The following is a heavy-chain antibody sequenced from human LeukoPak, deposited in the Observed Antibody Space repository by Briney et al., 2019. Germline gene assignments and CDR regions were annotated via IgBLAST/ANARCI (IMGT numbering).Heavy chain of an antibody. V-gene: IGHV3-7*01. CDR1: GLTFSSDW. Sequence: GGSLRLSCAASGLTFSSDWMSWVRQAPGKGLEWVASMKQDGSETRYVDSVKGRFIIFRDNTKSSLYLQMNSLRAEDTAVYYCASSTTLNGDFWGQGTLVTVSS. CDR3: ASSTTLNGDF. CDR2: MKQDGSET. D-gene: IGHD4-17*01. J-gene: IGHJ4*02.